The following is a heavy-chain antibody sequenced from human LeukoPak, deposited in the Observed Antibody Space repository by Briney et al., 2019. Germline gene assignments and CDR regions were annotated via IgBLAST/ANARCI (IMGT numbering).Heavy chain of an antibody. CDR3: ARADPSRGLYYYYGMDV. D-gene: IGHD2-2*01. CDR1: GGTFSSYA. J-gene: IGHJ6*04. CDR2: IIPIFGTA. Sequence: ASVKVSCKASGGTFSSYAISWVRQAPGQGLERMGGIIPIFGTANYAQKFQGRVTITADKSTSTAYMELSSLRSEDTAVYYCARADPSRGLYYYYGMDVWGKGTTVTVSS. V-gene: IGHV1-69*06.